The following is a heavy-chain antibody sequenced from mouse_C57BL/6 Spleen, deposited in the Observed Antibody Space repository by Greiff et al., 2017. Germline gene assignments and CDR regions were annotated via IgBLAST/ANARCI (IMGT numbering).Heavy chain of an antibody. CDR3: ARGDYYGSRGLGYFDV. CDR1: GYTFTSYW. D-gene: IGHD1-1*01. J-gene: IGHJ1*03. CDR2: IDPSDSYT. V-gene: IGHV1-69*01. Sequence: QVQLQQPGAELVMPGASVKLSCKASGYTFTSYWMHWVKQRPGQGLEWIGEIDPSDSYTNYNQKFKGKSTLTVDKSSSTAYMQLSSLTSEDSAVYYCARGDYYGSRGLGYFDVWGTGTTVTVSS.